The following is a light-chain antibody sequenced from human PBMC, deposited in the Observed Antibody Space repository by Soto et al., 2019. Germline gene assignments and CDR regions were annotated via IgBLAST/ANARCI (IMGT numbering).Light chain of an antibody. V-gene: IGKV1-33*01. Sequence: DIQMTQSPSSLSASVGDRVTITCQASQDINNYLIWYQQKPGKAPKLLIYDASNLETGVPSRFSGSGSGTDVILTIISLQPEDTATYYCQHYDNLPRVTFGPGTKVEIK. J-gene: IGKJ3*01. CDR3: QHYDNLPRVT. CDR2: DAS. CDR1: QDINNY.